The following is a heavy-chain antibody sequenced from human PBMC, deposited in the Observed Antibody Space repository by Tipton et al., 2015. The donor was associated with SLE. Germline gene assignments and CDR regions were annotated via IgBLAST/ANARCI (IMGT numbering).Heavy chain of an antibody. CDR3: ARDTGRIAAAGDPIDY. Sequence: QSGAEVKKPGSSVKVSCKASGGTFSSYAISWVRQAPGQGLEWMGGIIPIFGTANYAQKFQGRVTITADKSTSTAYMELSSLRSEDTAVYYCARDTGRIAAAGDPIDYWGQGTLVTVSS. CDR2: IIPIFGTA. J-gene: IGHJ4*02. D-gene: IGHD6-13*01. V-gene: IGHV1-69*06. CDR1: GGTFSSYA.